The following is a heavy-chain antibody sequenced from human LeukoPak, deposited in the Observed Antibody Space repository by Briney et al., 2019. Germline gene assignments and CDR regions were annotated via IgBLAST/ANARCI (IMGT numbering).Heavy chain of an antibody. V-gene: IGHV3-74*01. J-gene: IGHJ4*02. Sequence: GGSLRLSCAASGFTFSSYWMLWVRQAPGKGLVWVSRINRDGSDTIYADSVKGRFTISRDNAKNTLYLQMNSLRAEDTAVYYYARWRGQVMAAIDYWGQGALVTVSS. D-gene: IGHD2-15*01. CDR2: INRDGSDT. CDR1: GFTFSSYW. CDR3: ARWRGQVMAAIDY.